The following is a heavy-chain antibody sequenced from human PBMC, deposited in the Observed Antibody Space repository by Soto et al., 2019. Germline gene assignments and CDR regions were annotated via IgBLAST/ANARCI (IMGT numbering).Heavy chain of an antibody. CDR2: IWYDGSNK. Sequence: QVQLVESGGGVVQPGKSLRLSCAASGFTFSGYGMHWVRQAPGKGLEWVALIWYDGSNKYYVDSVKGRFTISRDNSKNTMYLQMNSLRGEDTAVYYCARPGYCTGGSCYFFLYWGQGTLVTVSS. D-gene: IGHD2-15*01. CDR3: ARPGYCTGGSCYFFLY. CDR1: GFTFSGYG. V-gene: IGHV3-33*01. J-gene: IGHJ4*02.